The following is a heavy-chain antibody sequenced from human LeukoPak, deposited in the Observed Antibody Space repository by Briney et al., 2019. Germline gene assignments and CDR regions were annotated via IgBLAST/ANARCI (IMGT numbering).Heavy chain of an antibody. CDR2: IYPGDSDT. CDR3: ARRGSSYFDY. CDR1: GYSFGDYW. Sequence: GESLKISCKTSGYSFGDYWIGWVRQMPGKGLEWMGIIYPGDSDTRYSPSFEGHVTISTDESISTAYLQWSSLKASDTAMYYCARRGSSYFDYWGQGTLVTVSS. D-gene: IGHD6-13*01. J-gene: IGHJ4*02. V-gene: IGHV5-51*01.